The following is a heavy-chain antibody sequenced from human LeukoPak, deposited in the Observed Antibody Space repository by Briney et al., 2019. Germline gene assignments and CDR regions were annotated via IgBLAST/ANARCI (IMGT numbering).Heavy chain of an antibody. Sequence: GGSLTLSCAASGFTLNSYAMSWVRQVPGKGLEWVSDINDNGGSTFYADSVKGRFTISRDNSKNTLYMQMNSLRVEDTAVYYCAKKLGSSPGDFFDYWGQGIPVTVSS. J-gene: IGHJ4*02. V-gene: IGHV3-23*01. CDR1: GFTLNSYA. D-gene: IGHD6-6*01. CDR3: AKKLGSSPGDFFDY. CDR2: INDNGGST.